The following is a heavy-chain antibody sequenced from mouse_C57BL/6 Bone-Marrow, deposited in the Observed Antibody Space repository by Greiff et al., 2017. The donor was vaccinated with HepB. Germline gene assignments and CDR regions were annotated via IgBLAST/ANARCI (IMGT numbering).Heavy chain of an antibody. CDR1: GFNIKNTY. V-gene: IGHV14-3*01. J-gene: IGHJ2*01. Sequence: VQLQQSVAELVRPGASVKLSCTASGFNIKNTYMNWVKQRPEQGLEWIGRIDPANGNTKYAPKFQGKATITADTSSNTAYLQLSSLTSEDTAIYYCARDYYDYDGYYFDYWGQGTTLTVSS. CDR2: IDPANGNT. D-gene: IGHD2-4*01. CDR3: ARDYYDYDGYYFDY.